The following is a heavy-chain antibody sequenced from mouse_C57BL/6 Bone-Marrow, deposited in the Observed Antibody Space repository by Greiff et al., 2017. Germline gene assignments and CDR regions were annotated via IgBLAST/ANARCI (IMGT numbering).Heavy chain of an antibody. CDR1: GFNIKDDY. V-gene: IGHV14-4*01. Sequence: EVQLQQSGAELVRPGASVKLSCTASGFNIKDDYMHWVKQRPEQGLEWIGWIDPGNGDTEYASKFQGKATITADTSSNTAYLQLSSLTYEDTAVYYCTTHYYGSSCVYFDYWGQGTTLTVSS. D-gene: IGHD1-1*01. CDR3: TTHYYGSSCVYFDY. CDR2: IDPGNGDT. J-gene: IGHJ2*01.